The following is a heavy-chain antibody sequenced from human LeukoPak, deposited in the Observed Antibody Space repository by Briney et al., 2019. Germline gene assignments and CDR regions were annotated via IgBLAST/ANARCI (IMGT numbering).Heavy chain of an antibody. J-gene: IGHJ5*02. Sequence: GGSVKVSCKPSGYTLTSYYMHWVRQAPRQGLEWMGIVKPSGGSTPYAQKFQGRLTMTTDTSISTAYMDLSRRRSGDPAVYYCARLGGGGLYNLNDFGWFGPWGQGNLVTVSS. V-gene: IGHV1-46*01. CDR2: VKPSGGST. D-gene: IGHD1-1*01. CDR1: GYTLTSYY. CDR3: ARLGGGGLYNLNDFGWFGP.